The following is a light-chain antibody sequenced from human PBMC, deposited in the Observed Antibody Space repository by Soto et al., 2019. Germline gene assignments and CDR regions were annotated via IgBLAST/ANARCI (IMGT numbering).Light chain of an antibody. Sequence: DIVLPQSPGTLSLSPGERVTLSCRASQIVPSDYLAWYHQEPGQAPRLLIYGAFNRATGIPDRFSGSGSGADFTLSISRLEPGDFGVYFCHQYGKSPRTFGQGTKVDNK. CDR1: QIVPSDY. CDR3: HQYGKSPRT. CDR2: GAF. V-gene: IGKV3-20*01. J-gene: IGKJ1*01.